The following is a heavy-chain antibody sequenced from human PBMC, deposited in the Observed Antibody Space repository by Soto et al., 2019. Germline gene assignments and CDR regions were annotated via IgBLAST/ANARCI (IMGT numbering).Heavy chain of an antibody. Sequence: SETLSLTCTVSGGSISSSSYYWGWIRQPPGKGLEWIGGIYYSGSTYHNPSLKSRVTISADTSKNQFSLKLNSVTAADTAVYYCARRKFFHTRGWVFDSWGQATRVTVSS. V-gene: IGHV4-39*01. J-gene: IGHJ4*02. CDR2: IYYSGST. CDR1: GGSISSSSYY. D-gene: IGHD6-19*01. CDR3: ARRKFFHTRGWVFDS.